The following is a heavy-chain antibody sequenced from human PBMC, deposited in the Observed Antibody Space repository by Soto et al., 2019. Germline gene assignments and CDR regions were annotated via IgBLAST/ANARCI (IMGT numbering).Heavy chain of an antibody. Sequence: EVQLLESGGGLVQPGGSLRLSCAASGFTFSSYAMSWVRQAPGKWLEWVSAISGSGGSKYYADSVKGRFTISRDSSKTTLYLQMNSPRAEDTAVYYCAKSDTSSSSVSYYGMDVWGQGTTVTVSS. V-gene: IGHV3-23*01. J-gene: IGHJ6*02. CDR1: GFTFSSYA. D-gene: IGHD6-6*01. CDR3: AKSDTSSSSVSYYGMDV. CDR2: ISGSGGSK.